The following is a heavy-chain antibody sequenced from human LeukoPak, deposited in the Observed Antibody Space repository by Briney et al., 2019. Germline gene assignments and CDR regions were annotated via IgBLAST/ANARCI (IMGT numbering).Heavy chain of an antibody. V-gene: IGHV1-2*02. J-gene: IGHJ4*02. CDR1: GYTFTGYY. Sequence: SVKVSCKASGYTFTGYYMHWVRQAPGQGLEWMGWINPNSGGTNYAQKFQGRVTMTRDTSISTAYMELSRLRSDDTAVYYCARPHYDYVWGSYRTLIYFDYWGQGTLVTVSS. CDR2: INPNSGGT. D-gene: IGHD3-16*02. CDR3: ARPHYDYVWGSYRTLIYFDY.